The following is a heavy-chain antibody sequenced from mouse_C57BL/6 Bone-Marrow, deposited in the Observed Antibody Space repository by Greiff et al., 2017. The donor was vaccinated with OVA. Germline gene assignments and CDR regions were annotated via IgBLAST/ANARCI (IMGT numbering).Heavy chain of an antibody. CDR3: ARYRLGRYCEV. Sequence: EVHLVESGGGLVQPGGSLSLSCAASGFTFTDYYMSWVRQPPGKALEWLGFIRNKANGYTTEYSASVKGRFTISRDNSQSILYLQMNALRAEESATYYCARYRLGRYCEVWGTGTTVTVSS. D-gene: IGHD4-1*01. CDR1: GFTFTDYY. CDR2: IRNKANGYTT. J-gene: IGHJ1*03. V-gene: IGHV7-3*01.